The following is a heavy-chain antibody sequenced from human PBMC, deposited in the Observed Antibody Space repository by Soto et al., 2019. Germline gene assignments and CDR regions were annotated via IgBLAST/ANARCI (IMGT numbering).Heavy chain of an antibody. D-gene: IGHD1-26*01. V-gene: IGHV3-33*01. CDR3: ARDGMGATDFDY. CDR2: IWYDGSNK. CDR1: GFTFSSYG. Sequence: QVQLVESGGGVVQPGRSLRLSCAASGFTFSSYGMHWVRQAPGKGLEWVAVIWYDGSNKYYADSVKGRFTISRDNSKNTLYLQMNSRIAEDTAVYYCARDGMGATDFDYWGQGTLVTVSS. J-gene: IGHJ4*02.